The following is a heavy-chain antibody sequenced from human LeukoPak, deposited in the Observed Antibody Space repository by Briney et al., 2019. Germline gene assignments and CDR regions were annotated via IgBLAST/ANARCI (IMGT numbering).Heavy chain of an antibody. CDR2: INNDGSGT. D-gene: IGHD6-13*01. J-gene: IGHJ4*02. CDR3: ATVSAAGTPLVD. Sequence: GGSLRLSCAASGFTFSRYWMHWVRQAPGKGLVWVSRINNDGSGTIYADSVKGRFTISRDNSRNTLFLQVNSLRADDTAVYYCATVSAAGTPLVDWGQGTLVTVSS. V-gene: IGHV3-74*01. CDR1: GFTFSRYW.